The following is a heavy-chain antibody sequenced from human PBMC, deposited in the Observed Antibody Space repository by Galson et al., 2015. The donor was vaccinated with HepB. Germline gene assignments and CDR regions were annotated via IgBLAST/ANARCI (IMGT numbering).Heavy chain of an antibody. CDR3: AREPAYDSSGYYYGLDY. V-gene: IGHV2-70*04. J-gene: IGHJ4*02. CDR2: IDWDDDK. D-gene: IGHD3-22*01. CDR1: GFSLSTSGMR. Sequence: PALVKPTQPLTLTCTFSGFSLSTSGMRVSWIRQPPGKALEWLARIDWDDDKFYSTSLKTRLAISKDTSKNQVVLTMTNMDPVDTATYYCAREPAYDSSGYYYGLDYWGQGTLVTVSS.